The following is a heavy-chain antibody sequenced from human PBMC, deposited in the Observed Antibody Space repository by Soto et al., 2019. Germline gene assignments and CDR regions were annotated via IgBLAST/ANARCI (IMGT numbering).Heavy chain of an antibody. CDR3: AREWSRRADI. V-gene: IGHV4-31*03. CDR1: GGSISSGGYY. CDR2: IYYSGST. Sequence: PPETLSLTCTVSGGSISSGGYYWSWIRQHPGKGLEWIGYIYYSGSTYYNPSLKSRVTISVDTSKNQFSLKLSSVTAADTAVYYCAREWSRRADIWGQGTMVTVSS. D-gene: IGHD2-8*01. J-gene: IGHJ3*02.